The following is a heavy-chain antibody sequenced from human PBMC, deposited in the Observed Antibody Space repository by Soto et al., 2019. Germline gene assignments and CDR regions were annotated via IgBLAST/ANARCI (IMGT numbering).Heavy chain of an antibody. CDR1: GYSISSGSY. V-gene: IGHV4-38-2*02. J-gene: IGHJ4*01. CDR3: AKAHVIAVAGSTFDY. CDR2: IYHGGTT. D-gene: IGHD6-19*01. Sequence: PSETLSLACTVSGYSISSGSYWRWIRRPPGKGPEWIASIYHGGTTFYNPSLKSRVTVSVDKSNNQFSLKLRSVTAADTAVYYCAKAHVIAVAGSTFDYWGHGTLVTVSS.